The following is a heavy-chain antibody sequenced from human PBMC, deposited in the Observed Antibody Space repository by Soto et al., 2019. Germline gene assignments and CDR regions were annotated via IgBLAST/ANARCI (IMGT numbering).Heavy chain of an antibody. D-gene: IGHD2-2*02. CDR2: INAYNGNT. V-gene: IGHV1-18*01. CDR1: GYTLTSYA. J-gene: IGHJ6*03. CDR3: ARSGDGYCSSTSCYTFDYYYMEV. Sequence: ASVKVSFKASGYTLTSYAMNWVRQAPGQRLEWMGWINAYNGNTKYAQKLQGRVTMTTDTSTSTAYMELRSLRSDDTAVYYCARSGDGYCSSTSCYTFDYYYMEVWGKGTTVTVSS.